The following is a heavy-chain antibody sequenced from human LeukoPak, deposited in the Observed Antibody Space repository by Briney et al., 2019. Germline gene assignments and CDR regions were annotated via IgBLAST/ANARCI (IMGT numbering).Heavy chain of an antibody. D-gene: IGHD6-19*01. CDR2: ISWNSGSI. CDR1: GFTFDDYA. Sequence: GGSLGLSCEASGFTFDDYAMPWVRHPPGKGLEWVSGISWNSGSIGYADSVKGRFTTFRDSAKKSLFLQMNSLRVEDTALYYCTKDKGRQQWLVLDPWGQGTLVTVSS. CDR3: TKDKGRQQWLVLDP. J-gene: IGHJ5*02. V-gene: IGHV3-9*01.